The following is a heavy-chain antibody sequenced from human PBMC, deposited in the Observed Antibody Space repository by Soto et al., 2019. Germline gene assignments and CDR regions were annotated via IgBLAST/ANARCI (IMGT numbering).Heavy chain of an antibody. Sequence: EVQLLESGGGLVQPGGSLRLSCAASGFTFSSYAMSWVRQAPGKGLEWVSAISGSGGSTYYADSVKDRFTISRDNSKNTLYLQMNSLRAEDTAVYYCAKAFNWNHLAFDYWGQGTLVTVSS. CDR3: AKAFNWNHLAFDY. J-gene: IGHJ4*02. CDR2: ISGSGGST. CDR1: GFTFSSYA. D-gene: IGHD1-20*01. V-gene: IGHV3-23*01.